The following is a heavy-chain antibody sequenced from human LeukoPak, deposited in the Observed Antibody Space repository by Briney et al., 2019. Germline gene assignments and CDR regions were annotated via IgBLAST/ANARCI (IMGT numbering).Heavy chain of an antibody. D-gene: IGHD2-15*01. CDR1: GYTFTNYG. CDR3: ARDCIGCHGFDY. V-gene: IGHV1-18*01. J-gene: IGHJ4*02. Sequence: ASVKVSCKASGYTFTNYGISWVRQAPGQGLEWMGWVSAYADNTNYVQKLQGRVIMTTDTSTSTAYMELRSLISDDTAVYYCARDCIGCHGFDYWGQGTLVTVSS. CDR2: VSAYADNT.